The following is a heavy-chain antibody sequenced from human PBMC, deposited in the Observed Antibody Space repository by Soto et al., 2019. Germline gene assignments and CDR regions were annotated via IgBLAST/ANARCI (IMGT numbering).Heavy chain of an antibody. J-gene: IGHJ6*02. D-gene: IGHD3-10*01. V-gene: IGHV3-30-3*01. CDR2: ISYDGSNK. Sequence: QVQLVESGGGVVQPGRSLRLSCAASGFTFSSYAMHWVRQAPGKGLEWVAVISYDGSNKYYADSVKGRFTISRDNSKNTLYLQMNSLRAEDTAVYYCARRSTGYYGMDVWGQGTTVTVSS. CDR1: GFTFSSYA. CDR3: ARRSTGYYGMDV.